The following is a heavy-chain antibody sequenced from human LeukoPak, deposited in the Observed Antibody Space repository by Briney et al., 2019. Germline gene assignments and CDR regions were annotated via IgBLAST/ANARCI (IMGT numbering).Heavy chain of an antibody. CDR2: IYYSGRT. CDR1: GDSVSRSDSY. J-gene: IGHJ3*02. Sequence: PSETLSLTCSVSGDSVSRSDSYWAWIRQPPGKGLEWIGTIYYSGRTYYSPSLKSRVTMSVDPSNTQFSLNLRSVTAADTAVYYCAREWELGAFDIWGQGTMVTVSS. V-gene: IGHV4-39*07. D-gene: IGHD1-26*01. CDR3: AREWELGAFDI.